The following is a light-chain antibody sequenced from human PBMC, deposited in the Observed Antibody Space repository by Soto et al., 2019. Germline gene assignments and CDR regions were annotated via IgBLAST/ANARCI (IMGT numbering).Light chain of an antibody. V-gene: IGKV3-15*01. J-gene: IGKJ1*01. CDR1: QSVSNN. Sequence: EIVMTQSPATLSVSPGERATLSCRASQSVSNNLAWYQKKHGQAPSLLIYGASTRATGIPARFSGSGSGTEFTLTISSLQSEDFAFYYCQQYNNWWTFGQGTRVDIK. CDR3: QQYNNWWT. CDR2: GAS.